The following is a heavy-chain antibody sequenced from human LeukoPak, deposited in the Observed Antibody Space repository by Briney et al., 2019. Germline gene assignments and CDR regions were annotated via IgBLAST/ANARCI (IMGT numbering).Heavy chain of an antibody. V-gene: IGHV3-21*06. CDR3: ARDSNPYRLLSDPLDY. CDR1: GYTFSTYS. CDR2: IRSSTSYI. D-gene: IGHD2-21*02. J-gene: IGHJ4*02. Sequence: GGSLRLSCTAPGYTFSTYSMNWVRAAPGEGRECVSCIRSSTSYIYYADSVKGRFTISRDNAKNTLYLKKNSLRAEDTAVYYCARDSNPYRLLSDPLDYWRQGTLVTVSS.